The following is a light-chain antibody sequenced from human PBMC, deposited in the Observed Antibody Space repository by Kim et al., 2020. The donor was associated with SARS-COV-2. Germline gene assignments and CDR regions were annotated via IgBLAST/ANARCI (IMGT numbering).Light chain of an antibody. Sequence: VSPGERVPLSCRASQSVRGNLAWYRQKPGQVPRLVMYDTTARATGISDRFSGRGSGTEFTLTISSLQSEDFAVYYCQQYNDWPLTFGGGTKVDIK. J-gene: IGKJ4*01. CDR1: QSVRGN. CDR2: DTT. V-gene: IGKV3-15*01. CDR3: QQYNDWPLT.